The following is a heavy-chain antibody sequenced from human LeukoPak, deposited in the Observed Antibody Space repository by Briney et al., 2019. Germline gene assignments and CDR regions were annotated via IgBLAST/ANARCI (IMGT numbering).Heavy chain of an antibody. CDR3: ARDLGEATFS. J-gene: IGHJ3*01. CDR2: IKQDGTEK. CDR1: GFTFTTYW. Sequence: GESLRLSCAASGFTFTTYWMSWVRQAPGKGLEWVANIKQDGTEKYYVDSVKGRFTISRDNAKNSLYLQMNSLRAEDTAVYYCARDLGEATFSWGQGTIVTVSS. D-gene: IGHD5-12*01. V-gene: IGHV3-7*01.